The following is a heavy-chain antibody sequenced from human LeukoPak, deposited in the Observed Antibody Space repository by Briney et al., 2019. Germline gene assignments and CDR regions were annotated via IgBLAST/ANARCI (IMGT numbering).Heavy chain of an antibody. CDR1: GGSISSGDYY. Sequence: SQTLSLTCTVSGGSISSGDYYWSWIRQPPGKGLEWIGYIYYSGSTYYNSSLKSRVTISVDTSKNQFSLKLSSVTAADTAVYYCARVPQGGSGDYYYMDVWGKGTTVTVSS. D-gene: IGHD1-26*01. CDR2: IYYSGST. V-gene: IGHV4-30-4*08. J-gene: IGHJ6*03. CDR3: ARVPQGGSGDYYYMDV.